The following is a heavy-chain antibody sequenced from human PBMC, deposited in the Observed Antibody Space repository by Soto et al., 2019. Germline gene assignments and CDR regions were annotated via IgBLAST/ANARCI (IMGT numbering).Heavy chain of an antibody. CDR3: ARGSQLERDALDI. CDR1: GVSINSGGYY. J-gene: IGHJ3*02. V-gene: IGHV4-31*03. CDR2: IYYTGHT. D-gene: IGHD1-1*01. Sequence: QVQLQESGPGLVKPSQTLSLTCSVSGVSINSGGYYWSWIRHHPGKGLEWIGYIYYTGHTFYNASLKSRVAMSLDTSKNQFSLTLSSVTVADTAVYYCARGSQLERDALDIWGQGTMVTVSS.